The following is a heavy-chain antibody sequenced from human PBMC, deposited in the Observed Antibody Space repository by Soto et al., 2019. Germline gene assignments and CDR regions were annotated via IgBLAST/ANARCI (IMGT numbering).Heavy chain of an antibody. CDR2: INDKSNYI. J-gene: IGHJ4*02. CDR3: ATFPSDYGG. Sequence: EVQLVESGGGLVKPGGSLRLSCAASGFTFSTHSMNWVRQAPGKGPEWVSSINDKSNYIFYADSVKGRFTISRDNAKNSLYLQMNSLRDDDTAVYYCATFPSDYGGWGQGTLVTVSA. D-gene: IGHD3-10*01. V-gene: IGHV3-21*06. CDR1: GFTFSTHS.